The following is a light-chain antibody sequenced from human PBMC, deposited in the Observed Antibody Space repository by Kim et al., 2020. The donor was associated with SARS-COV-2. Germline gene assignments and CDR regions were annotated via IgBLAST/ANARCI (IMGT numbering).Light chain of an antibody. V-gene: IGLV1-40*01. J-gene: IGLJ3*02. CDR2: ANS. CDR3: QSYDNSLSVWV. Sequence: QSVLTQPPSMSGAPGQRFTISCTGSSSNIGAGYDVHWYQQLPGTAPKLLIFANSNRPSGVPDRFSGSKSGTSASLAITGLQAEDEADYYCQSYDNSLSVWVFGGGTQLTVL. CDR1: SSNIGAGYD.